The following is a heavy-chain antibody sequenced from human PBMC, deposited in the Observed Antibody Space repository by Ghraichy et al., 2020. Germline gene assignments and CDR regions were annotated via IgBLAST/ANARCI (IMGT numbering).Heavy chain of an antibody. D-gene: IGHD7-27*01. Sequence: SETLSLTCTVSGGSISSGSYYLSWIRQPAGKGLEWIGRIYTSGSTNYNPSLKSRVTMSVDTSKNQFSLKLSSVTAVDTAVYYCARGITGGTYYYYYYMDVWGKETT. J-gene: IGHJ6*03. CDR3: ARGITGGTYYYYYYMDV. CDR1: GGSISSGSYY. CDR2: IYTSGST. V-gene: IGHV4-61*02.